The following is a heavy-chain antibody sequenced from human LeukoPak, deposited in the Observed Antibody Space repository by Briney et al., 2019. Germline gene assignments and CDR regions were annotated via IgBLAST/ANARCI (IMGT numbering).Heavy chain of an antibody. V-gene: IGHV6-1*01. Sequence: SQTLSLTCAISGDSVSSNSAAWNWIRQSPLRGLEWLGRTYYRSKWYSDYAVSVKSRVTINPDTSKNQFSLQLNSVTPEDTAVYYCVRTRGYLDLWGRGTLVTVSS. CDR2: TYYRSKWYS. J-gene: IGHJ2*01. CDR3: VRTRGYLDL. CDR1: GDSVSSNSAA. D-gene: IGHD2-2*01.